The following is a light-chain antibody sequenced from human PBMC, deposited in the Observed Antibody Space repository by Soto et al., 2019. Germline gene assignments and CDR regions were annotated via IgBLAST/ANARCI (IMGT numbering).Light chain of an antibody. CDR3: SSYTTDSTVV. CDR1: SSDVGAYNY. J-gene: IGLJ2*01. Sequence: QSALTQPASVSGSPGQSITISCTGTSSDVGAYNYVSWYQQHPGKAPKLMIYDVSNRPSGISDRFSGSKSANTASLTISGLQAEDEADYYCSSYTTDSTVVFGGGTKVTVL. V-gene: IGLV2-14*01. CDR2: DVS.